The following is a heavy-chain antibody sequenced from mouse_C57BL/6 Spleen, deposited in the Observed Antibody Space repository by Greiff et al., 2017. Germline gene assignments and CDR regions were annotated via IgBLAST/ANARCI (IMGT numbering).Heavy chain of an antibody. V-gene: IGHV1-5*01. Sequence: WVKQRPGQGLEWIGAIYPGNSDTSYNQKFKGKAKLTAVTSASTAYMALSSLTNEDSAVYYCTRSGYDYDTLYYFDYWGQGTTLTVSS. CDR2: IYPGNSDT. CDR3: TRSGYDYDTLYYFDY. J-gene: IGHJ2*01. D-gene: IGHD2-4*01.